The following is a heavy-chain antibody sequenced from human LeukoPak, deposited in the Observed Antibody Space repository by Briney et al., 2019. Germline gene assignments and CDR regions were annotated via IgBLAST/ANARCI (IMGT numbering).Heavy chain of an antibody. CDR1: GFNFSNYD. CDR2: IRYDGSDK. J-gene: IGHJ5*02. D-gene: IGHD2-21*02. CDR3: AKGDTS. V-gene: IGHV3-30*02. Sequence: GGSLRLSCAASGFNFSNYDMHWVRQAPGKGLEWVAFIRYDGSDKYYADSVKGRFTISRDNSKNTLYLQMNGLRTEDTAVYYCAKGDTSWGQGTLVTVSS.